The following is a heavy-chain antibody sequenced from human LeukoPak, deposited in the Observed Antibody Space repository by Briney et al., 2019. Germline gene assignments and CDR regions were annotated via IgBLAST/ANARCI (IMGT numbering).Heavy chain of an antibody. D-gene: IGHD6-13*01. Sequence: GGSLRLSCAVSGFTCRAFWMNWVRQAPGKGLEWVAYIEPDGNEVNYVASVKGRFTISRDNAKNSLFLQMNSLRVEDTAVYYCVRTNLGAVDLFDYWGQGTLITVSS. V-gene: IGHV3-7*01. CDR1: GFTCRAFW. CDR2: IEPDGNEV. CDR3: VRTNLGAVDLFDY. J-gene: IGHJ4*02.